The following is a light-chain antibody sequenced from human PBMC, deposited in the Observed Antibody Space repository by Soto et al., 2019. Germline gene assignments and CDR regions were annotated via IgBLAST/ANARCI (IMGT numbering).Light chain of an antibody. V-gene: IGLV2-14*01. CDR1: SSDVGGYNY. CDR2: DVS. CDR3: SSYTSSSTLA. J-gene: IGLJ2*01. Sequence: QSALTQPASVSGSPGQSITISCTGTSSDVGGYNYVSWYQQHPGKAPKLMIYDVSNRPSGVSNRFSGSKSGNTASLTISGLQAEDEADDYCSSYTSSSTLAIAGGTKLTVL.